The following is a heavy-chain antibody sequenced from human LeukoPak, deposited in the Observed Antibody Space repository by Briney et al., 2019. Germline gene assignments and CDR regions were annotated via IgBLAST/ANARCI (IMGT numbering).Heavy chain of an antibody. CDR2: VDYTGST. J-gene: IGHJ4*02. V-gene: IGHV4-59*12. CDR1: DGSMSRDY. Sequence: SETLSLTCTVSDGSMSRDYWSWIRQPPGKGLEWIGHVDYTGSTNYNPSLESRVTISVDTSKNQFSLRLRSVTAADTAVYYCARGRGYYFDNPFDCWGQGTLVTVSS. CDR3: ARGRGYYFDNPFDC. D-gene: IGHD3-22*01.